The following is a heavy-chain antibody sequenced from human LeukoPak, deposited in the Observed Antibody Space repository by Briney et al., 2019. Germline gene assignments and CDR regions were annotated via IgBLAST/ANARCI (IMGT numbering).Heavy chain of an antibody. D-gene: IGHD1-26*01. Sequence: GGSLRLPCAASGFTFSTYAMSWVRQAPGKGLEWVSAISVSGDTTYYTDPVKGRFTISRDNSKNTLYQQMNSLRAEHTAVYYCGNTDGQFRGSYGMDVWGQGTTVTISS. J-gene: IGHJ6*02. V-gene: IGHV3-23*01. CDR3: GNTDGQFRGSYGMDV. CDR1: GFTFSTYA. CDR2: ISVSGDTT.